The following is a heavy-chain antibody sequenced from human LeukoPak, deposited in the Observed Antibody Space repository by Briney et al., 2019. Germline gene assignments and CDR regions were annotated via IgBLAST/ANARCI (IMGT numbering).Heavy chain of an antibody. V-gene: IGHV5-51*01. D-gene: IGHD6-13*01. CDR3: ARLSSSWYRRGIDY. CDR1: GYSFTTYW. Sequence: GESLKISFKGSGYSFTTYWIAWVRPMPGKGLEWMGIIYPGDSDTRYSPSFKGQVTISADKSISTAYVQWSSLKASDTAMYYCARLSSSWYRRGIDYWGQGTLVTVSS. J-gene: IGHJ4*02. CDR2: IYPGDSDT.